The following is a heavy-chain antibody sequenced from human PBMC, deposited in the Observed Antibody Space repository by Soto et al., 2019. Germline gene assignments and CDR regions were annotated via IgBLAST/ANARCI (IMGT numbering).Heavy chain of an antibody. CDR3: AKDREQQLVRGWFDP. J-gene: IGHJ5*02. Sequence: QVQLVESGGGVVQPGRSLRLSCAASGFXXRXYGMHWVRQAPGKGLEWVAVSSYDGSNQYYADSVKGRFTISRDDSKNTLFLQMNSLRLEDTAVYYCAKDREQQLVRGWFDPWXQGTLVTVSP. CDR1: GFXXRXYG. V-gene: IGHV3-30*18. CDR2: SSYDGSNQ. D-gene: IGHD6-13*01.